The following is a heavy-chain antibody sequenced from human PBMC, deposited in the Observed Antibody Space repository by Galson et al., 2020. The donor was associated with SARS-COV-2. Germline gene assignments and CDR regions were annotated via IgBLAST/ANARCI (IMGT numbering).Heavy chain of an antibody. CDR2: ISGSGGST. V-gene: IGHV3-23*01. CDR3: AKSAPPEGIGATITGVSTLNWFDP. J-gene: IGHJ5*02. D-gene: IGHD5-12*01. Sequence: GGSLRLSCAASGFTFSSYAMSWVRQAPGKGLEWVSAISGSGGSTNYADSVKGRFTISRDNSTNTLYLQMNSLRAEDTAVYYCAKSAPPEGIGATITGVSTLNWFDPWGQGTVVTVSS. CDR1: GFTFSSYA.